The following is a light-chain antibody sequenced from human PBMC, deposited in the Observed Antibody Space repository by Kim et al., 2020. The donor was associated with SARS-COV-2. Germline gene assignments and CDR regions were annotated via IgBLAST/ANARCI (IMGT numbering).Light chain of an antibody. CDR2: DKN. Sequence: ALERKVQTRSQGDGRVHHYACWYQQNPGQAPQLVVYDKNSRPAGVSDRFSGSSSGNTASLTITGAQAEDEADYYCRSRVSFAKEYVFGPGTKVTVL. CDR1: GRVHHY. J-gene: IGLJ1*01. CDR3: RSRVSFAKEYV. V-gene: IGLV3-19*01.